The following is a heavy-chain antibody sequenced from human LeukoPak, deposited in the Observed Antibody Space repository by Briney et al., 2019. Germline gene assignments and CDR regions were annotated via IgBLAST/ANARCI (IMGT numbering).Heavy chain of an antibody. D-gene: IGHD3-22*01. CDR3: SRGRYYSDRGGYGDGIPFDY. J-gene: IGHJ4*02. Sequence: SETLSLTCGVCGGSFSGYYWTWIRQPPGKGLEWIGEINQSGSTDYNPSLKSRVTLSSDTSNNQFSLKLRSVTAADTAVYYCSRGRYYSDRGGYGDGIPFDYWGQGTLVTVSS. CDR1: GGSFSGYY. CDR2: INQSGST. V-gene: IGHV4-34*01.